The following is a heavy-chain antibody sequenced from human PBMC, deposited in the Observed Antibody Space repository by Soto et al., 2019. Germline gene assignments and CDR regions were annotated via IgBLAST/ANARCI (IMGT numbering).Heavy chain of an antibody. J-gene: IGHJ5*02. Sequence: SVKVSCKGSAGIFSSYAISWVRQAPGQGLEWMGEIIPMFGSVKYAQKFQGSVNITADEYTSTAYMELSSLKSEDTAMYYCASTLDQFRSGWFDPWGQGTLVTVSS. CDR2: IIPMFGSV. CDR1: AGIFSSYA. V-gene: IGHV1-69*13. CDR3: ASTLDQFRSGWFDP.